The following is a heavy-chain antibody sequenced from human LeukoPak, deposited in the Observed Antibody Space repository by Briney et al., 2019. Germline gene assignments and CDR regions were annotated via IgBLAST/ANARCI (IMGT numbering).Heavy chain of an antibody. CDR3: ARDLRQQLVYYYYYMDV. D-gene: IGHD6-13*01. V-gene: IGHV4-39*07. CDR1: GGSISSSSYY. J-gene: IGHJ6*03. CDR2: IT. Sequence: PSETLSLTCTVSGGSISSSSYYWGWIRQPPGKGLEWIGSITYYNPSLKSRVTISVDTSRNQFSLKLSSVTAADTAVYYCARDLRQQLVYYYYYMDVWGKGTTVTVSS.